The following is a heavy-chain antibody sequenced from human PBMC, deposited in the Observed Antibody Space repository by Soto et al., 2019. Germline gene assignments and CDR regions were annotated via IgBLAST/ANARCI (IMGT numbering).Heavy chain of an antibody. V-gene: IGHV1-69*13. CDR3: ARDWGVGVATPFDY. D-gene: IGHD5-12*01. CDR2: IIPIFGTA. CDR1: GGTFSSYA. Sequence: SVKVSCKASGGTFSSYAISWVRQAPGQGLEWMGGIIPIFGTANYAQKFQGRVTITADESTSTAYMDLSSLRSEDTAVYYCARDWGVGVATPFDYWGQGTLVTVSS. J-gene: IGHJ4*02.